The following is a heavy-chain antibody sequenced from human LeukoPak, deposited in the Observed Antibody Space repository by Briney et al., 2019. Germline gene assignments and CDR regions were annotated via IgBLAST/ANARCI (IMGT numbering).Heavy chain of an antibody. Sequence: GGSLRLSCAASGFTFSSYAMSWVRQAPGKGLEWVSAISSSGGSTYYADSVKGRFTISRDNSKNTLYVQVNSLRAKDTAVYYCAKGPKVAGRPYYFDYWGQGTLVTVSS. D-gene: IGHD6-19*01. CDR1: GFTFSSYA. CDR2: ISSSGGST. J-gene: IGHJ4*02. CDR3: AKGPKVAGRPYYFDY. V-gene: IGHV3-23*01.